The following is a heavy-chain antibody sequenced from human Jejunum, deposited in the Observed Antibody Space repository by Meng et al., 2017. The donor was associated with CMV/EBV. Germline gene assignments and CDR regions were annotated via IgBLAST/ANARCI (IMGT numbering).Heavy chain of an antibody. CDR3: ARELGYCSGGNCYGGTFDY. V-gene: IGHV4-34*02. D-gene: IGHD2-15*01. CDR1: GGSVSGHY. J-gene: IGHJ4*02. CDR2: MNPSGVT. Sequence: VQLQQWGLRLLRPSEPLSPTCACYGGSVSGHYWSWIRQTPGKGLEWIGEMNPSGVTIYNPSLKGRVTISVDTSKNQFSLKLTSVTAADTALYYCARELGYCSGGNCYGGTFDYWGQGTLVIVSS.